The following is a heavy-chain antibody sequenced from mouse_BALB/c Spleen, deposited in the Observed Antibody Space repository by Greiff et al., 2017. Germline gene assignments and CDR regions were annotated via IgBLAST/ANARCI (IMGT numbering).Heavy chain of an antibody. J-gene: IGHJ4*01. CDR2: IDPYYGGT. CDR3: ARLDYYGSSYDYAMDY. V-gene: IGHV1-39*01. Sequence: EVQLQQSGPELEKPGASVKISCKASGYSFTGYNMNWVKQSTGKSLEWIGNIDPYYGGTSYNQKLKGKATLTVDKSSSTAYMQLKSLTSEDSAVYYCARLDYYGSSYDYAMDYWGQGTSVTVSS. CDR1: GYSFTGYN. D-gene: IGHD1-1*01.